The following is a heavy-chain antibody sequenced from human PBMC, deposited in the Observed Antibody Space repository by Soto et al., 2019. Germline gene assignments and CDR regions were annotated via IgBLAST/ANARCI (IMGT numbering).Heavy chain of an antibody. D-gene: IGHD3-22*01. CDR1: GYTLTELS. J-gene: IGHJ4*02. V-gene: IGHV1-24*01. Sequence: ASVKVSCKVSGYTLTELSMHWVRQAPGKVLEWMGGFDPEDGETIYAQKFQGRVTMTEDTSTDTAYMELSSLRSEDTAVYYCATAPRDYDSSGYPKYWGQGTLVTVSS. CDR3: ATAPRDYDSSGYPKY. CDR2: FDPEDGET.